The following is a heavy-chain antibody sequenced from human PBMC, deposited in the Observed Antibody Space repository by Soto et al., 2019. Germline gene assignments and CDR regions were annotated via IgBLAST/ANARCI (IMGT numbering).Heavy chain of an antibody. CDR3: ARAAPRFCSGGSCSSGRDY. J-gene: IGHJ4*02. Sequence: QVQLQQWGAGLLKPSETLSLTCAVYGGSFSGYYWSWIRQPPGKGLGWIGEINHSGSTNYNPSLKSRLTISVDPSRIQFSLKLSSVTAADTAVYYCARAAPRFCSGGSCSSGRDYWGQGTLVTVSS. V-gene: IGHV4-34*01. CDR2: INHSGST. D-gene: IGHD2-15*01. CDR1: GGSFSGYY.